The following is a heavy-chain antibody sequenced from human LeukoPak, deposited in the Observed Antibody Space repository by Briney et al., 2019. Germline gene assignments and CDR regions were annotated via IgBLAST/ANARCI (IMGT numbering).Heavy chain of an antibody. CDR2: INHSGST. J-gene: IGHJ4*02. CDR1: GGSFSGYY. V-gene: IGHV4-34*01. D-gene: IGHD2-2*01. CDR3: AGYCSSTSCYVLDY. Sequence: PSETLSLTCAVYGGSFSGYYWSWIRQPPGKGLEWIGEINHSGSTNYNPSLKSRVTISVDTSKNQFSLKPSSVTAADTAVYYCAGYCSSTSCYVLDYWGQGTLVTVSS.